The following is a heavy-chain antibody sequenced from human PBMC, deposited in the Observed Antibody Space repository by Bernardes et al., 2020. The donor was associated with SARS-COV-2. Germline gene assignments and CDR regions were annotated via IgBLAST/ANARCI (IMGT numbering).Heavy chain of an antibody. V-gene: IGHV1-2*02. D-gene: IGHD3-3*01. CDR1: GYTFTGYY. CDR2: INPNSGGT. CDR3: AVDDFWSGYSFDY. Sequence: ASVKVSCKASGYTFTGYYMHWVRQAPGQGLEWMGWINPNSGGTNYAQKFQGRVTMTRDTSISTAYMELSRLRSDDTAVYYCAVDDFWSGYSFDYWGQGTLVTVSS. J-gene: IGHJ4*02.